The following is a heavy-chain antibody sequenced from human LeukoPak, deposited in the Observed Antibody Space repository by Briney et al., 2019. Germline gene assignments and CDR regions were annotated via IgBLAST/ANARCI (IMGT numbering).Heavy chain of an antibody. Sequence: SETLSLTCGVSGYSISSGYQWACIRQSPGKGLEWIGSIYHSGSAHYNPSLKSRVNISVETSKNQFSLNMYSVTAADTAVYYCARDPRWLTPDCTSTSCYENYFDPWGQGTLVTVSS. J-gene: IGHJ5*02. D-gene: IGHD2-2*01. V-gene: IGHV4-38-2*02. CDR3: ARDPRWLTPDCTSTSCYENYFDP. CDR2: IYHSGSA. CDR1: GYSISSGYQ.